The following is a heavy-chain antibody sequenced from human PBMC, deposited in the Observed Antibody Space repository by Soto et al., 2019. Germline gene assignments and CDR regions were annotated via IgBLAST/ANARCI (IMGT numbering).Heavy chain of an antibody. Sequence: QVQLVQSGAEVKKPGSSVKVSCKASGGTFSSYAISWVRQAPGQGLEWMGGIIPIFGTANYAQKFQGRVTITADKSPSTAYMEMSRLRSEDTDVYYWARVSGYANYFEYCGQGTLVTVSS. D-gene: IGHD5-12*01. V-gene: IGHV1-69*06. CDR3: ARVSGYANYFEY. J-gene: IGHJ4*02. CDR1: GGTFSSYA. CDR2: IIPIFGTA.